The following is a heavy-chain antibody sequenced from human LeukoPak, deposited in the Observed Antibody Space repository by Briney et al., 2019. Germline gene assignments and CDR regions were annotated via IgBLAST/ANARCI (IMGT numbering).Heavy chain of an antibody. CDR3: ARGGYYGMEDWFDP. Sequence: SETLSLTCTVSGVSISSSNSYWGWIRQPPGKGLEWIGSIYHSGSTYYNPSLKSRVTISVDTSKNQFSLKLRSVTAADTAVYYCARGGYYGMEDWFDPWGQGTLVTVSS. D-gene: IGHD3-10*01. CDR2: IYHSGST. V-gene: IGHV4-39*07. J-gene: IGHJ5*02. CDR1: GVSISSSNSY.